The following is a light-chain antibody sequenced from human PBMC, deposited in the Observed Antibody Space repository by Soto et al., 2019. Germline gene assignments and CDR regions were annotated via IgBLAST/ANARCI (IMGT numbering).Light chain of an antibody. CDR2: LNSDGSH. CDR1: SGHSSYA. J-gene: IGLJ1*01. CDR3: QTWVPVIHYV. V-gene: IGLV4-69*01. Sequence: QLVLTQSPSASASLGASVKLTCTLSSGHSSYAIAWHQQQPEKGPRYLMKLNSDGSHSKGDGIPDRFSGSSSGAARYLTISRLQSHHQPHYSCQTWVPVIHYVFGPGTKVTLL.